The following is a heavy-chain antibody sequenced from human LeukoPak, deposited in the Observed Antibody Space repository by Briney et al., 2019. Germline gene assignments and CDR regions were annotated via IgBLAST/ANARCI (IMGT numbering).Heavy chain of an antibody. CDR2: ISDSGST. CDR3: ARGYDSSAYYPFNY. CDR1: GGSLSTHH. J-gene: IGHJ4*02. Sequence: SETLTLTCVVSGGSLSTHHWSWIRQSPGRGLEWIGYISDSGSTNYNPSLKSRVTISVDTSKNQFSLMLSSVTAADTAVYYCARGYDSSAYYPFNYWGQGTLVTVSS. V-gene: IGHV4-59*11. D-gene: IGHD3-22*01.